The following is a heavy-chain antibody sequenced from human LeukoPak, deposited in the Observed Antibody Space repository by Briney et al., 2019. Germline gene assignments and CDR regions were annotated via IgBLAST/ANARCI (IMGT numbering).Heavy chain of an antibody. CDR3: ARASDSSGYPDY. D-gene: IGHD6-19*01. CDR1: GYTFTTYA. CDR2: IDAGNSKT. Sequence: GASVKVSCKASGYTFTTYAIHWVRQAPGQRLEWMGWIDAGNSKTRYSQKFQGRVTITRDTSASTAYMELSSLRSEDTAVYYCARASDSSGYPDYWGQGTLVTVSS. J-gene: IGHJ4*02. V-gene: IGHV1-3*01.